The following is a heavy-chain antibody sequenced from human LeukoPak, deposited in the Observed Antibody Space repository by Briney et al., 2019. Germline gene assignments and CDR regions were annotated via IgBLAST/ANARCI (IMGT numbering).Heavy chain of an antibody. CDR3: ARAGGRVDY. J-gene: IGHJ4*02. CDR2: IYYSGST. V-gene: IGHV4-59*01. D-gene: IGHD3-10*01. Sequence: SETRSLTCTVSGGSITGYYWSWIRQPPGKALEWIGYIYYSGSTYYNPSLKSRVTISVDTSKNQFSLRLSSVTAADTAVYYCARAGGRVDYWGQGTLVTVSS. CDR1: GGSITGYY.